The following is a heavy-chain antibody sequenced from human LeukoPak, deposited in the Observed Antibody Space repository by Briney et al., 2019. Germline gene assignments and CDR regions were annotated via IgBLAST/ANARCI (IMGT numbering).Heavy chain of an antibody. CDR1: GGSFSGYY. CDR3: ARGQGTVTTH. V-gene: IGHV4-34*01. CDR2: INHSGSA. D-gene: IGHD4-11*01. Sequence: SETLSLTCAVSGGSFSGYYWTSIRPPPGKGLEWIWKINHSGSANYIPALMSRVTMSLDTSKNHFSLNQSSVTDADTAVYYCARGQGTVTTHWGQGTLVTVSS. J-gene: IGHJ4*02.